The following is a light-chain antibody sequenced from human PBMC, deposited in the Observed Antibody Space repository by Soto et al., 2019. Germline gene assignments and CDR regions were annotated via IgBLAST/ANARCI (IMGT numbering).Light chain of an antibody. V-gene: IGKV3-11*01. Sequence: ENVLTYSPATRSGTQGERDTLSCRAVHSVTSNLAWYQHKPGQAPSLLIYGASTRATGIPATFSGSGSATDFTLTINNLEPEDFAVYSCQQRSNWPQSITFGQGTRLEIK. J-gene: IGKJ5*01. CDR1: HSVTSN. CDR2: GAS. CDR3: QQRSNWPQSIT.